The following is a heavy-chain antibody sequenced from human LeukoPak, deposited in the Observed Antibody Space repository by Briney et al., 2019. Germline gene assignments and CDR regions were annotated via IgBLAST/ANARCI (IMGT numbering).Heavy chain of an antibody. CDR1: GYTLTELS. Sequence: ASVKVSCKVSGYTLTELSMHWVRQAPGKGLEWMGGFDPEDGETIYAQKFQGRVTMTRDTSISTAYMELSRLRSDDTAVYYCARSLVWGDAFDIWGQGTMVTVSS. CDR3: ARSLVWGDAFDI. D-gene: IGHD3-16*01. V-gene: IGHV1-24*01. CDR2: FDPEDGET. J-gene: IGHJ3*02.